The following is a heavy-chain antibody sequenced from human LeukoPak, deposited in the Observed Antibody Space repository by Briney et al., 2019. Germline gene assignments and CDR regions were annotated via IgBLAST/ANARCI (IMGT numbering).Heavy chain of an antibody. V-gene: IGHV3-74*01. CDR2: IDSAGSTT. CDR1: GFTFSSYW. J-gene: IGHJ4*02. D-gene: IGHD6-13*01. CDR3: ARDFGSSWFYFDY. Sequence: GGSLRLSCAASGFTFSSYWMHWVRQAPGKGLVWVSRIDSAGSTTSYADSVKGRFTISRDNAKNTLYLQMNNLRAEDTAVYYCARDFGSSWFYFDYRGQGILVTVSS.